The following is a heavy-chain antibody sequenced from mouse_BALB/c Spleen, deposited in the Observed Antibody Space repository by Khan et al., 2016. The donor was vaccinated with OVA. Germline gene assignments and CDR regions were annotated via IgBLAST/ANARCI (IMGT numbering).Heavy chain of an antibody. CDR1: GYTFTSYW. Sequence: QVQLQQSGAELVRPGASVKLSCKASGYTFTSYWMNWVKQRPGQGLEWIGMIDPSDSETHYNQMFKDKATLTVDKSSSTAYIQLSSLTSEDSAVYYCARVDGNALYWYFDGGGAETTVTVSS. D-gene: IGHD2-1*01. J-gene: IGHJ1*01. CDR2: IDPSDSET. CDR3: ARVDGNALYWYFDG. V-gene: IGHV1-61*01.